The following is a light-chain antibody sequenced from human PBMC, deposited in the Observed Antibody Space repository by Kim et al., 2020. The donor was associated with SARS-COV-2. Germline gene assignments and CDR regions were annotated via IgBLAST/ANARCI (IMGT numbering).Light chain of an antibody. CDR1: SSDVGGYNY. CDR3: CSHAGGYPHWV. CDR2: DVS. J-gene: IGLJ3*02. Sequence: QSALTQPRSVSGSPGQSVTISCTGTSSDVGGYNYVSWYQQHPGKAPKRMIHDVSKRPSGVPDRFSGSKSGNTASLTISGLQAEDEADYYCCSHAGGYPHWVVCGGTKLTVL. V-gene: IGLV2-11*01.